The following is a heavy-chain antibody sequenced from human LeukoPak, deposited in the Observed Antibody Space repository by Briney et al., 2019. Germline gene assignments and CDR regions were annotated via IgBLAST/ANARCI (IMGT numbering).Heavy chain of an antibody. CDR2: MYYNGNT. J-gene: IGHJ6*03. V-gene: IGHV4-59*12. CDR3: ARDGGSYYYYYYMDV. Sequence: SETLSLTCTVSGGSISGYYWTWIRQPPGKGLEWIGYMYYNGNTNYNPSLKSRVTISVDPSKNQFSLKLTSVTTADTAVYYCARDGGSYYYYYYMDVWGKGTTVTVSS. CDR1: GGSISGYY. D-gene: IGHD1-26*01.